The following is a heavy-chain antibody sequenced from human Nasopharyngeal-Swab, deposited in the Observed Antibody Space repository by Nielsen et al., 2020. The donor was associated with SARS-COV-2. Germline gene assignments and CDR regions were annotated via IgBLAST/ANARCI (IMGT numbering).Heavy chain of an antibody. Sequence: GESLKISCAASGFTFSSYEMNWVRQAPGKGLEWVSYISSSGGMIYNAESMKGRFTISRDNAKNSLYLQMNSLRAEDTAVYYCARGCVLTGPSCYYYGMDVWGQGTTVTVSS. V-gene: IGHV3-48*03. CDR1: GFTFSSYE. D-gene: IGHD3-9*01. J-gene: IGHJ6*02. CDR2: ISSSGGMI. CDR3: ARGCVLTGPSCYYYGMDV.